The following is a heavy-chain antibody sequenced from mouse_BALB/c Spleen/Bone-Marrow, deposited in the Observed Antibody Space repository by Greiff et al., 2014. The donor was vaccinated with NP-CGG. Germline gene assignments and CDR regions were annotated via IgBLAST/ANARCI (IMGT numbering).Heavy chain of an antibody. CDR1: GYSFTGYF. Sequence: EVHLVESGPELVKPGASVKISCKASGYSFTGYFMNWVMQSHGKSLEWIGRINPYNGDTFYNQKFKGKATLTVDKSSSTAHMELRSLASEDSAVYYCARSGDYDGLAYWGQGTLVTVSA. D-gene: IGHD2-4*01. J-gene: IGHJ3*01. CDR3: ARSGDYDGLAY. V-gene: IGHV1-20*02. CDR2: INPYNGDT.